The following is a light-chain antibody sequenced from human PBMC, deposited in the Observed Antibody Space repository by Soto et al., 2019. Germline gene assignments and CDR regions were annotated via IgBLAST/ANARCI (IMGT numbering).Light chain of an antibody. Sequence: QSVLTQPPSASGTPGQRVTISCSGSSSNIGRNTVHWYQQLPGTAPNVLIYTNDKRPSGVPDRFSGSKSGTSASLAISGLKSEDEADYYCAAWDDRMKGHVFGTGTKLTVL. CDR2: TND. CDR3: AAWDDRMKGHV. V-gene: IGLV1-44*01. J-gene: IGLJ1*01. CDR1: SSNIGRNT.